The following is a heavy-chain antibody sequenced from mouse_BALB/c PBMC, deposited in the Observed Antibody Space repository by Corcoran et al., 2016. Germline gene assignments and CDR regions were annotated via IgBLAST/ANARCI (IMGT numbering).Heavy chain of an antibody. D-gene: IGHD2-2*01. Sequence: QIQLVQSGPELKKPGETVKISCKASGYTFTNYGMNWVKQAPGKGVKWMGWINTYTGEPTYADDFKGRFAFSLETSASTAYLQINNLKNEDTATYFCARDGYDGYYYAMDYWGQGTSVTVSS. CDR1: GYTFTNYG. V-gene: IGHV9-3-1*01. CDR3: ARDGYDGYYYAMDY. CDR2: INTYTGEP. J-gene: IGHJ4*01.